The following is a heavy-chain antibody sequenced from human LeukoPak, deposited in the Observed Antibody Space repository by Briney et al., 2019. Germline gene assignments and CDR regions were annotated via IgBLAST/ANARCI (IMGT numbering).Heavy chain of an antibody. V-gene: IGHV1-8*01. D-gene: IGHD4-17*01. CDR2: MSPNSGNT. CDR1: GYAFISYD. Sequence: GASVNVSCKASGYAFISYDINWVRQATGQGLEWMGWMSPNSGNTGYAQKFQGRITMTKSTSISTAYMELSDLESEDTAVCYCARTPPDYGIDYWGQGTLVTVSS. CDR3: ARTPPDYGIDY. J-gene: IGHJ4*02.